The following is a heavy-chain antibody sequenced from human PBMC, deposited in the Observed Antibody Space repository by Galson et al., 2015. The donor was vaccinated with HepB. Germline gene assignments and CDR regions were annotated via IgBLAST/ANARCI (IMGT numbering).Heavy chain of an antibody. CDR2: IKEDGSIK. Sequence: SLRLSCAASGFMFSGHWMNWVRQAPGKGLEWVANIKEDGSIKYYVDSVTGRFTISRDNARNLLCLQMNGLRAEDTAVYFCARNRGYETFDYWGQGALVTVSS. D-gene: IGHD5-12*01. CDR1: GFMFSGHW. CDR3: ARNRGYETFDY. J-gene: IGHJ4*02. V-gene: IGHV3-7*03.